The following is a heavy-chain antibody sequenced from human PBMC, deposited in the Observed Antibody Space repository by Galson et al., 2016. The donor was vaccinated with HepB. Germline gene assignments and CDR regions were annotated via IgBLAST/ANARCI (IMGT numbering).Heavy chain of an antibody. CDR3: AKEGRDILTGYYNGDAFDI. D-gene: IGHD3-9*01. V-gene: IGHV3-23*01. J-gene: IGHJ3*02. CDR2: ISGSGGST. Sequence: SLRLSCAASGFTFSSYAMSWVCQAPGKGLEWVSAISGSGGSTYYADSVKGRFTISRDNSMNTLYLQMNSLRAEDTAVYYCAKEGRDILTGYYNGDAFDIWGQGTMVTVSS. CDR1: GFTFSSYA.